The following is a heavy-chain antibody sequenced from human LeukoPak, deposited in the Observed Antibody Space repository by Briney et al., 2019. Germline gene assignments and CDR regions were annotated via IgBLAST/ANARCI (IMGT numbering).Heavy chain of an antibody. Sequence: ASVKVSCKASGYTFTGYYMHWVRQAPGQGLEWMGWINPNSGNTGYAQKFQGRVTMTRNTSISTAYMELSSLRSEDTAVYYCARGDSSGWYYFDYWGQGTLVTVSS. J-gene: IGHJ4*02. D-gene: IGHD6-19*01. CDR2: INPNSGNT. CDR1: GYTFTGYY. CDR3: ARGDSSGWYYFDY. V-gene: IGHV1-8*02.